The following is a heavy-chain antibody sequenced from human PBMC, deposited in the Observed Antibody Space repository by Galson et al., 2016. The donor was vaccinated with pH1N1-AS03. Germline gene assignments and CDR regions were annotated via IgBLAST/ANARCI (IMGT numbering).Heavy chain of an antibody. V-gene: IGHV3-7*03. CDR1: ELTFSNYY. J-gene: IGHJ4*02. CDR3: AREYTSGKPTHYDS. D-gene: IGHD6-19*01. CDR2: IKEDGSQK. Sequence: SLRLSCAASELTFSNYYMSWVRQAPGKGLEWVATIKEDGSQKYYGDSVRGRFTISRDNAKNSLHLQMDSLRAEDTATYYCAREYTSGKPTHYDSWGQGTLVTVSS.